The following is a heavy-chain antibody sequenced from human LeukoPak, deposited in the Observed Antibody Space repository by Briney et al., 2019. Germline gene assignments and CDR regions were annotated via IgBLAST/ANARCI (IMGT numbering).Heavy chain of an antibody. J-gene: IGHJ6*02. D-gene: IGHD6-13*01. CDR2: IDPSDSYT. CDR3: ARHARNEYSSSWYSYYYYGMDV. CDR1: GYSFTSYW. V-gene: IGHV5-10-1*01. Sequence: GESLKISCKGSGYSFTSYWISWVRQMPGKGLEWMGRIDPSDSYTNYSPSFQGHVTISADKSISTAYLQWSSLKASHTAMYYCARHARNEYSSSWYSYYYYGMDVWGQGTTVTVSS.